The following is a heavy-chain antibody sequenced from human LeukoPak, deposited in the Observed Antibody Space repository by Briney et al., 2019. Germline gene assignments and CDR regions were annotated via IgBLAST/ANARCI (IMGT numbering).Heavy chain of an antibody. CDR2: APSSGLNM. CDR3: TRDGSAWSRDL. Sequence: PGGSLRLSCTASGFTFSPRGMTWIRQAPGKGLEWVATAPSSGLNMFYPDSLKGRFTISRDNDKNSVFLQMDSLRADDTAIYYCTRDGSAWSRDLWGQGTLVTVSS. J-gene: IGHJ4*02. CDR1: GFTFSPRG. D-gene: IGHD6-19*01. V-gene: IGHV3-21*01.